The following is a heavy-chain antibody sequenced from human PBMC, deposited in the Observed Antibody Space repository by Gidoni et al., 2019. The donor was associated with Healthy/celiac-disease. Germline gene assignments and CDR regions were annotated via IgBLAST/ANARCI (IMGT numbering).Heavy chain of an antibody. CDR1: GFTVSSNY. CDR3: ASIVGATGYFDY. D-gene: IGHD1-26*01. J-gene: IGHJ4*02. Sequence: EVQLVESGGGLVQPGGSLSISCAASGFTVSSNYMSWVRQAPGKGLEWVSVIYSGGSTYYADSVKGRFTISRDNSKNTLYLQMNSLRAEDTAVYYCASIVGATGYFDYWGQGTLVTVSS. CDR2: IYSGGST. V-gene: IGHV3-66*01.